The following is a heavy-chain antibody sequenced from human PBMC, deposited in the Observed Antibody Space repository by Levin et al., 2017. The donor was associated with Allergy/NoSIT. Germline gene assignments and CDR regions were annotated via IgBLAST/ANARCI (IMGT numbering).Heavy chain of an antibody. CDR1: GFTFSSYW. Sequence: LSLTCAASGFTFSSYWMHWVRQAPGKGLVWVSRIKSDGSITTYADSVKGRFTISRDNAKNTLYLQMNSLRAEDTAVYYCTRDRERRDGYNWGVDYWGQGTLVTVSS. CDR2: IKSDGSIT. J-gene: IGHJ4*02. CDR3: TRDRERRDGYNWGVDY. D-gene: IGHD5-24*01. V-gene: IGHV3-74*01.